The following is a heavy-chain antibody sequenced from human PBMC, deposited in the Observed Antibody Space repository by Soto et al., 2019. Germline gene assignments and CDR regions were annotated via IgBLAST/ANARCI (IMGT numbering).Heavy chain of an antibody. CDR2: ISSSASTI. CDR1: GLTFSSFS. CDR3: ASGGGYFHY. D-gene: IGHD3-22*01. Sequence: EVQLVESGGGLVQPGGSLRLSCVASGLTFSSFSMNWVRQAPGKGREWISYISSSASTIYYADSVKGRFTISRDNAKNSLYLQMNSLRAEDTAVYYCASGGGYFHYWGQGTLVTVSS. V-gene: IGHV3-48*01. J-gene: IGHJ4*02.